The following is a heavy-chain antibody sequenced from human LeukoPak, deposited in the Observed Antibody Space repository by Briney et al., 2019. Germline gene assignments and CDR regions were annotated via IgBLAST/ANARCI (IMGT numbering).Heavy chain of an antibody. CDR1: GGSFSGYY. D-gene: IGHD4-17*01. J-gene: IGHJ4*02. CDR2: INHSGST. Sequence: PSETLSLTCAVYGGSFSGYYWSWIRQPPGKGLEWIGEINHSGSTNYNPSLKSRVTISVDTSKNQFSLKLSSVTAADTAVYYCARDDYGDYPNWGQGTLVTVSS. V-gene: IGHV4-34*01. CDR3: ARDDYGDYPN.